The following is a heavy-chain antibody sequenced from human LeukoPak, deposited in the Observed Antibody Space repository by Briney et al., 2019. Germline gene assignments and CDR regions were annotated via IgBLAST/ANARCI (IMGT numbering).Heavy chain of an antibody. J-gene: IGHJ4*02. CDR3: ARHSPILTGYYVGY. CDR1: GGSISSSSNY. D-gene: IGHD3-9*01. V-gene: IGHV4-39*01. Sequence: SETLSRTCTVSGGSISSSSNYWGWIRQPPGKGLEWIGSMYYSGSSYYNPSLKSRVTISGDTSKNQFSLKLSSVTAADTAVYYCARHSPILTGYYVGYWGQGTLVTVSS. CDR2: MYYSGSS.